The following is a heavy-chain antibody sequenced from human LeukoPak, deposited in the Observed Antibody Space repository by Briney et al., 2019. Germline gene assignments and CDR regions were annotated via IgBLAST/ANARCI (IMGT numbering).Heavy chain of an antibody. CDR3: ARDCRGATENWFDP. CDR2: IYSGGST. Sequence: GGSLRLSCAASGFTVSSNYMSWVRQAPGKGLEWVSVIYSGGSTYYADSVKGRFTISRDNSKNTLYLQMNSLRAEDTAVYYCARDCRGATENWFDPWGQGTLVTVSS. D-gene: IGHD1-26*01. V-gene: IGHV3-53*01. J-gene: IGHJ5*02. CDR1: GFTVSSNY.